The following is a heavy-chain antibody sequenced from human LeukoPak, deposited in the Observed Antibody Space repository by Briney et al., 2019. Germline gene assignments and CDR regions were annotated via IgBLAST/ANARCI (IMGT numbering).Heavy chain of an antibody. Sequence: ASVKVSCKASGYTFTSYGISWVRQAPGQGLEWMGWISAYNGNTNYAQKLQGRVTMTTDTSTSTAYMELRSLRSDDTAVYYCARDGDSGSYWDYYMDVWGKETTVTVSS. D-gene: IGHD1-26*01. CDR3: ARDGDSGSYWDYYMDV. J-gene: IGHJ6*03. CDR2: ISAYNGNT. V-gene: IGHV1-18*01. CDR1: GYTFTSYG.